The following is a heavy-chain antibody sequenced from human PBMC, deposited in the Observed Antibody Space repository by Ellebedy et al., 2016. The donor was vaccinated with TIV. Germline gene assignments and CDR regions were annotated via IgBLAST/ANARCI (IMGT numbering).Heavy chain of an antibody. CDR1: GYSFTSYV. CDR2: INTNTRKP. Sequence: ASVKVSCKASGYSFTSYVMNWVRQAPGQGLEWMGRINTNTRKPTYAQGFTGRFVFSLDTSVSTAYLQISSLKAEDTAVYYCARGDYYGLWYFDLWGRGTLVTVSS. J-gene: IGHJ2*01. D-gene: IGHD3-10*01. V-gene: IGHV7-4-1*02. CDR3: ARGDYYGLWYFDL.